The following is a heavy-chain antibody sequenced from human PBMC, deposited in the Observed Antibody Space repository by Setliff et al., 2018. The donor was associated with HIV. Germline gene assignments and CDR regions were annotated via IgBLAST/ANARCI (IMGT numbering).Heavy chain of an antibody. D-gene: IGHD1-26*01. J-gene: IGHJ6*03. Sequence: KASETLSLTCTVSGASISSSSHHWAWIRQPPGKGLEYIGNIYYTGSTHHNPSLESRVATSVDTSKNQFSLKLSSVTAADTAVYYCARIVRWELVATSTFFYYYMDVWCKGTTVTVSS. CDR3: ARIVRWELVATSTFFYYYMDV. CDR1: GASISSSSHH. V-gene: IGHV4-39*01. CDR2: IYYTGST.